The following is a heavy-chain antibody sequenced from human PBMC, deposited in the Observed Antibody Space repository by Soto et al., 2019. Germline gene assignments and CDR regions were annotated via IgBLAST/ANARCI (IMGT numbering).Heavy chain of an antibody. V-gene: IGHV3-23*01. CDR3: VKDHDEDFGYDLDYFNY. CDR2: ISGSGGST. D-gene: IGHD5-12*01. Sequence: PGGSLRLSCAASGFTFSSYAMSWVRQAPGKGLEWVSAISGSGGSTYYADSVKGRFSISRDNAKNSLYLQMNSLRAEDTAFYYFVKDHDEDFGYDLDYFNYWGQGTLVTVSS. J-gene: IGHJ4*02. CDR1: GFTFSSYA.